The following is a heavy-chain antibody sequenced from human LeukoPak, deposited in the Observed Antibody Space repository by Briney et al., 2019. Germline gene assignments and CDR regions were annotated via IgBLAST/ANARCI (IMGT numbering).Heavy chain of an antibody. CDR3: ARDLFGYYDSSGYDHY. D-gene: IGHD3-22*01. CDR2: IIPILGIA. V-gene: IGHV1-69*04. Sequence: GASVKVSCKASGGTFSSYAISWVRQAPGQGLEWMGRIIPILGIANYAQKFQGRVTITADKSTSTAYMELSSLRSEDTAVYYCARDLFGYYDSSGYDHYWGQGTLVTVSS. J-gene: IGHJ4*02. CDR1: GGTFSSYA.